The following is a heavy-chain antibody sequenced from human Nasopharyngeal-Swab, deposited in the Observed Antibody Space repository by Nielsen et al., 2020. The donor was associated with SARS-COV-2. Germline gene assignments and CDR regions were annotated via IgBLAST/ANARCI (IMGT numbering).Heavy chain of an antibody. J-gene: IGHJ4*02. V-gene: IGHV3-66*01. CDR3: ARENWGSRYFDS. Sequence: GESLKIYCPASGFTLSEQYMEWVRQAPGKGLEWVSVIYTDGRTFYADCVKGRFIISRDNSKNTLSLQMSSLRAEDTAVYYCARENWGSRYFDSWGQGTLVTVSP. CDR1: GFTLSEQY. D-gene: IGHD7-27*01. CDR2: IYTDGRT.